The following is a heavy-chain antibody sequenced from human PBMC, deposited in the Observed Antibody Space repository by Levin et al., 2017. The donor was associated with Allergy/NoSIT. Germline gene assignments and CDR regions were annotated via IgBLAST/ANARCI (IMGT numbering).Heavy chain of an antibody. Sequence: NGSGPTLVKPTQTLTLTCTFSGFSLSTSGVGVGWIRQPPGKALEWLALIYWNDDKRFSPSLNSRLTLTKGTSRNQVVLTMANVDPEDTGTYYCAHSILELGIPHFDYWGQGTLVTVSS. CDR2: IYWNDDK. D-gene: IGHD3-3*01. J-gene: IGHJ4*02. CDR1: GFSLSTSGVG. V-gene: IGHV2-5*01. CDR3: AHSILELGIPHFDY.